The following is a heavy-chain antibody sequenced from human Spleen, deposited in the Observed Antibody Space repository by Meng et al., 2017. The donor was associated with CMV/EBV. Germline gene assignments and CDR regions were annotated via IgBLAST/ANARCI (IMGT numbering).Heavy chain of an antibody. CDR1: GFTFDEYT. Sequence: SLKISCAASGFTFDEYTMQWVWQVPGKGLEWLSYIGSNGDNTAYADSVKGRFTVSRDNAKNSLYLQMSSLRPGDTALYYCVHGESLDYWGQGTLVTVSS. CDR2: IGSNGDNT. D-gene: IGHD3-10*01. V-gene: IGHV3-9*01. CDR3: VHGESLDY. J-gene: IGHJ4*02.